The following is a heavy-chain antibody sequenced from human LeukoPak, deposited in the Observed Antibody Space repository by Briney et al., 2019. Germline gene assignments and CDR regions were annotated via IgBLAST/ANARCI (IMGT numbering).Heavy chain of an antibody. D-gene: IGHD6-6*01. Sequence: GGSLRLSCAASGFTFSSYAMHWVRQAPGKGLEWVAVISYDGSNKYYADSVKGRFTISRDNSKNTLYLQMNSLRAEDTAVYYCASELSSSLAYWGQGTLVTVSS. CDR3: ASELSSSLAY. V-gene: IGHV3-30*01. CDR2: ISYDGSNK. CDR1: GFTFSSYA. J-gene: IGHJ4*02.